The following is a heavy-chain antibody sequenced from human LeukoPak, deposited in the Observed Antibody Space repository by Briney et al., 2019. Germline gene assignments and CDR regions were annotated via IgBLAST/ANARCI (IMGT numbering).Heavy chain of an antibody. V-gene: IGHV4-59*01. J-gene: IGHJ3*02. CDR3: ARALRYFDRFGQDAFDI. Sequence: PSETLSLTCTVSGGSISSYYWSWIRQPPGKGLEWIGYIYYSGSTNYNPSLKSRVTISVDTSKNQFSLKLSSVTAADTAVYYCARALRYFDRFGQDAFDIWGQGTMVTVSS. D-gene: IGHD3-9*01. CDR1: GGSISSYY. CDR2: IYYSGST.